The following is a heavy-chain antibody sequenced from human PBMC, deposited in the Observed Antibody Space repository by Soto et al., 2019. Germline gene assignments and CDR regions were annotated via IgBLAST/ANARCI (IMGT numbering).Heavy chain of an antibody. V-gene: IGHV1-69*01. CDR3: ARAERGYSYGYYYYGMDV. D-gene: IGHD5-18*01. CDR2: IIPIFGTA. Sequence: QVQLVQSGAAVKKPGSSVKVSCKASGGTFSSYAISWVRQAPGQGLEWMGGIIPIFGTANYAQKFQGRVTITADESTSTAYMELSSLRSEDTAVYYCARAERGYSYGYYYYGMDVWGQGTTVTVSS. J-gene: IGHJ6*02. CDR1: GGTFSSYA.